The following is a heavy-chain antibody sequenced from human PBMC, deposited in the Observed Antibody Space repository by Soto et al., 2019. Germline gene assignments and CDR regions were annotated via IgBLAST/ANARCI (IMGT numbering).Heavy chain of an antibody. CDR1: GFTLSGSD. CDR2: IRTKSNNFAT. CDR3: SRHQEGRSMVFYGMDV. J-gene: IGHJ6*02. V-gene: IGHV3-73*01. Sequence: GGSLRLSCAASGFTLSGSDIHWVRQASGKGLEWVGRIRTKSNNFATSYAESVRGRFTISRDDSDNTASLQMSSLKTEDTAIYYCSRHQEGRSMVFYGMDVWGQGTTVTVSS. D-gene: IGHD3-10*01.